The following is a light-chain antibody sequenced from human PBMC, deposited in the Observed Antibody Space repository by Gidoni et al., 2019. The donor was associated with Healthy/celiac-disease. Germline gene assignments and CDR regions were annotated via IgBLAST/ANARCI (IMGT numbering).Light chain of an antibody. CDR1: QSISSY. J-gene: IGKJ4*01. Sequence: IQMTQSPSSLSASVGDRVTITCRASQSISSYLNWYQQKPGKDPKLLIYAASSLQSGVPSRFSGSGSGTDFTLTISSLQPEDFATYYCQQSYSTPLTFGGXTKVEIK. CDR2: AAS. V-gene: IGKV1-39*01. CDR3: QQSYSTPLT.